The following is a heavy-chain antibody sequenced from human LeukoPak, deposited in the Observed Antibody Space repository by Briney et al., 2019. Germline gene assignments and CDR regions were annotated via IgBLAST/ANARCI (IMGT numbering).Heavy chain of an antibody. Sequence: GGSLRLSCTVSGFTFGDYALSWVRQAPGKGLKWVGFIRSKGYGGTTEYAASVKGRFTISRDDSKSIAYLQVNSLKTEDTAVYYCSRMYSESSSWALDYWGQGTLVTVSS. CDR1: GFTFGDYA. D-gene: IGHD6-13*01. CDR2: IRSKGYGGTT. CDR3: SRMYSESSSWALDY. J-gene: IGHJ4*02. V-gene: IGHV3-49*04.